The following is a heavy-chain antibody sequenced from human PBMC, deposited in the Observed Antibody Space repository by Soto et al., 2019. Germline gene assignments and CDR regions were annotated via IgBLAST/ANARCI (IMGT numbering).Heavy chain of an antibody. V-gene: IGHV6-1*01. CDR1: GDSVSSNSAA. J-gene: IGHJ6*03. Sequence: SQTLSLTCAISGDSVSSNSAAWNWIRLSPSRGLEWLARTYYRSRWYNDYAVSVRSRITVNADTSKNQFSLQLTSVTPEDTAIYYCAGTTSHQWLYMAVWGRGTTVTVSS. D-gene: IGHD6-19*01. CDR3: AGTTSHQWLYMAV. CDR2: TYYRSRWYN.